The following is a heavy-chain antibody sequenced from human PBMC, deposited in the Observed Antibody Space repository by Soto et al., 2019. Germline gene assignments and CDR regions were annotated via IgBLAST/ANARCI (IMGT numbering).Heavy chain of an antibody. J-gene: IGHJ4*02. V-gene: IGHV3-53*01. CDR3: AARVRSSGWYADFDS. CDR2: TSTGGSRI. CDR1: GFTVSGVY. D-gene: IGHD6-19*01. Sequence: GGSLRLSCAASGFTVSGVYMSWVRQAPGKGLEWVSVTSTGGSRIYYADSVKGRFTISSDNSKNTLYLHMDSLRAEDTAVYYCAARVRSSGWYADFDSWGQGALVTVSS.